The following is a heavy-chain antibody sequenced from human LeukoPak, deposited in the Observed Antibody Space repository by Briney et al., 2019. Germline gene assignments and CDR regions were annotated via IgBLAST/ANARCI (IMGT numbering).Heavy chain of an antibody. CDR3: AKGSTVGMFIDY. D-gene: IGHD4-23*01. V-gene: IGHV3-23*01. J-gene: IGHJ4*02. Sequence: GGSLRLSCAASGFTFSSYAMSWVRQAPGKGLEWVSAISGSGGSTYYADSVKGRFTISRDNAKNSLYLQMNSLRAEDTAVYYCAKGSTVGMFIDYWGQGTLVTVSS. CDR2: ISGSGGST. CDR1: GFTFSSYA.